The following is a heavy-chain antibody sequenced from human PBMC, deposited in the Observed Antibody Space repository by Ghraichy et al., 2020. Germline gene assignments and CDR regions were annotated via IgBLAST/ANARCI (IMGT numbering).Heavy chain of an antibody. CDR3: TRDLYGMDV. J-gene: IGHJ6*02. D-gene: IGHD2-15*01. CDR2: LGIAGDT. V-gene: IGHV3-13*01. CDR1: GFTFSGYD. Sequence: LSLTCAASGFTFSGYDMHWIRQRPGSGLEWVAALGIAGDTYFADSVKGRFTLSRENAQNSVFLQMNGLRVGDTALYYCTRDLYGMDVWGLGTTVTVS.